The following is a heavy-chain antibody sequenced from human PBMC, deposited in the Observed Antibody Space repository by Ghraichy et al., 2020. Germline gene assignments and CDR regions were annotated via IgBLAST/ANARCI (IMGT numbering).Heavy chain of an antibody. Sequence: SETLSLTCTVSGGSISSSSYYWGWIRQPPGKGLEWIGSIYYSGSTYYNPSLKSRVTISVDTSKNQFSLKLSSVTAADTAVYYCARHGLLWFGELDHWGQETLVTVSS. CDR2: IYYSGST. V-gene: IGHV4-39*01. CDR1: GGSISSSSYY. J-gene: IGHJ5*02. CDR3: ARHGLLWFGELDH. D-gene: IGHD3-10*01.